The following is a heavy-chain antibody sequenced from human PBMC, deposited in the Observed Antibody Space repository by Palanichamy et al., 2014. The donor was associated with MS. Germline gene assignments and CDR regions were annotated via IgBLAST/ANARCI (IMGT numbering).Heavy chain of an antibody. CDR3: VTKAGAVYDWSYGTYDY. Sequence: EVQLVDSGGGLVKPGESLRLSCAVSGLTFKYAWMSWVRQAPGKGLEWVGRIKSKIDGGTEAYAALVKGRFSISRDDSTNTIYLQMTSLKIEDTAVYHCVTKAGAVYDWSYGTYDYWGQGTLVTVSS. V-gene: IGHV3-15*01. D-gene: IGHD1-7*01. J-gene: IGHJ4*02. CDR1: GLTFKYAW. CDR2: IKSKIDGGTE.